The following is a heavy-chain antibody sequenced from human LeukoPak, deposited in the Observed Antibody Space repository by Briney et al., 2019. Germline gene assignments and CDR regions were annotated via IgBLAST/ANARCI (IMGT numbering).Heavy chain of an antibody. D-gene: IGHD6-19*01. CDR1: GYSFISYW. Sequence: GESLKISFKSSGYSFISYWIGGARQMHGKGLEWMGIIYPGESNTRYSPSFQGQVAISVDKSISTAFLQWSSLKASDTAMYFCARQKRLAVPDTFDYWGQGTLVTVSS. CDR2: IYPGESNT. CDR3: ARQKRLAVPDTFDY. V-gene: IGHV5-51*01. J-gene: IGHJ4*02.